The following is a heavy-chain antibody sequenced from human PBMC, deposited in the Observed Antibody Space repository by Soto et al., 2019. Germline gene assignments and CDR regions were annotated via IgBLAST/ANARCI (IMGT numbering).Heavy chain of an antibody. J-gene: IGHJ6*02. V-gene: IGHV1-69*13. CDR3: ARDQSLTPNYYDSSGYYPSSYYYYGMDV. CDR1: GGTFSSYA. D-gene: IGHD3-22*01. CDR2: IIPIFGTA. Sequence: SVKVSCKASGGTFSSYAISWVRQAPGQGLEWMGGIIPIFGTANYAQKFQGRVTITADESTSTAYMELSSLRSEDTAVYYCARDQSLTPNYYDSSGYYPSSYYYYGMDVWGQGTTVTVSS.